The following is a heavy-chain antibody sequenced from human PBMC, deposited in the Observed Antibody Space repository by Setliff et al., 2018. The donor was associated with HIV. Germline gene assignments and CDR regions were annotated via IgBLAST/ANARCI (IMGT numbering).Heavy chain of an antibody. CDR3: ARGGNSAAAWFDS. D-gene: IGHD5-18*01. J-gene: IGHJ5*01. CDR2: ISTSGTT. Sequence: SETLSLTCTVSGGSISSGSHFWGWIRQPAGKGLEWIGHISTSGTTKYNPSLKSRVTISADTSKSQFSLKLTSVTAADTAAYFCARGGNSAAAWFDSWGQGTLVTVSS. V-gene: IGHV4-61*09. CDR1: GGSISSGSHF.